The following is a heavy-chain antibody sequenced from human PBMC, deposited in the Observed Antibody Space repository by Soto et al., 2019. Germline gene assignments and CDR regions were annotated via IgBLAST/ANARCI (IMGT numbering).Heavy chain of an antibody. CDR1: GGSFSGYY. CDR3: ARAYSSSSGGGGY. D-gene: IGHD6-6*01. CDR2: INHSGST. Sequence: SEILSLTCAVYGGSFSGYYWSWIRQPPGKGLEWIGEINHSGSTNYNPSLKSRVTISVDTSKNQFSLKLSSVTAADTAVYYCARAYSSSSGGGGYWGQGTLVT. J-gene: IGHJ4*02. V-gene: IGHV4-34*01.